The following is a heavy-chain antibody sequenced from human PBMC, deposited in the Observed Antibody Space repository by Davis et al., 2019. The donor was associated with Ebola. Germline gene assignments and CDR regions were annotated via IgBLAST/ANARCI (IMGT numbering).Heavy chain of an antibody. D-gene: IGHD2-15*01. CDR2: ISSSSSYT. CDR3: ARALYCSGGSCYSPYYYYGMDV. J-gene: IGHJ6*02. V-gene: IGHV3-11*06. CDR1: GFTFSDYY. Sequence: GGSLRLSCAASGFTFSDYYMSWISQAPGKGLEWVSYISSSSSYTNYADSVKGRFTISRDNAKNSLYLQMNSLRAEDTAVYYCARALYCSGGSCYSPYYYYGMDVWGQGTTVTVSS.